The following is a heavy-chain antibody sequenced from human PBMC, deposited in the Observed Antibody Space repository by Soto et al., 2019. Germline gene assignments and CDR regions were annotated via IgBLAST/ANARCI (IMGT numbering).Heavy chain of an antibody. J-gene: IGHJ6*02. D-gene: IGHD3-3*01. V-gene: IGHV3-21*01. CDR3: AXDFWSGYYTGYYYGMDV. CDR1: GFTFSSYS. CDR2: ISSSSSYI. Sequence: PGGSLRLSCAASGFTFSSYSMNWVRQAPGKGLEWVSSISSSSSYIYYADSVKGRFTISRDNAKNSLYLQMNSLRAEDTAVYYCAXDFWSGYYTGYYYGMDVWGQGTTVTVSS.